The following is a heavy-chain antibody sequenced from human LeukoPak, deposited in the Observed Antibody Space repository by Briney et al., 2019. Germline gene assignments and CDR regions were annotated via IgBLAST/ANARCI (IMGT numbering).Heavy chain of an antibody. J-gene: IGHJ4*02. Sequence: ASVKVSCKASEGTFSSYAISWVRQAPGQGLEWMGGIIPIFGTANYAQKFQGRVTITADESTSTAYMELSSLRSEDTAVYYCARTTVTTESGFGYWGQGTLVTVSS. CDR1: EGTFSSYA. D-gene: IGHD4-17*01. CDR2: IIPIFGTA. CDR3: ARTTVTTESGFGY. V-gene: IGHV1-69*01.